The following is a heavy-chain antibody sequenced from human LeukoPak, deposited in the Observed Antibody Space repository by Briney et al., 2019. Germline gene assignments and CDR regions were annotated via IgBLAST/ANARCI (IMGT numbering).Heavy chain of an antibody. V-gene: IGHV3-30*18. J-gene: IGHJ4*02. CDR2: ISYDGSNK. CDR1: GFTFSSYG. CDR3: AKDGSSGFDY. Sequence: GGSLRLSCAASGFTFSSYGMHWVRQAPGKGLEWVAVISYDGSNKYYADSVKGRFTISRDNSKNTLYLQMNSLRAEDTAVYYCAKDGSSGFDYWGQGTLITVSS. D-gene: IGHD3-22*01.